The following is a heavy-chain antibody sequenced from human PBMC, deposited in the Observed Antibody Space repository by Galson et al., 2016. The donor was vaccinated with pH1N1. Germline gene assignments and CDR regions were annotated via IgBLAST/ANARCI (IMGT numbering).Heavy chain of an antibody. D-gene: IGHD1-26*01. V-gene: IGHV3-9*01. Sequence: LRLSCAASGFTFDDYAMHWVRQAPGKGLEWVSGISWNSGSIGYADSVKGRFTIPRDNAKNSLYLQMNSLRAEDTALYYCAKVDGYYLGYFDYWGQGTLVTVSS. J-gene: IGHJ4*02. CDR1: GFTFDDYA. CDR3: AKVDGYYLGYFDY. CDR2: ISWNSGSI.